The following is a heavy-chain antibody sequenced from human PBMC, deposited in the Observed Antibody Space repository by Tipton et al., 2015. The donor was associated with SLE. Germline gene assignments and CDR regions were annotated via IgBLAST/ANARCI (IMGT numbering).Heavy chain of an antibody. D-gene: IGHD4-17*01. CDR3: ARGGTTVTTAFDI. J-gene: IGHJ3*02. V-gene: IGHV4-59*01. Sequence: TLSLTCTVSGGSISSYYWSWIRQPPGKGLEWIGYIYYSGSTNYNPPLKSRVTISVDTSKNQFSLKLSSVTAADTAVYYCARGGTTVTTAFDIWGQGTMVTVSS. CDR2: IYYSGST. CDR1: GGSISSYY.